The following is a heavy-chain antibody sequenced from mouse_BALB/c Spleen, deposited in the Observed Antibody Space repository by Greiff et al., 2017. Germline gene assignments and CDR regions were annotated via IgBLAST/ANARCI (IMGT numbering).Heavy chain of an antibody. D-gene: IGHD2-12*01. V-gene: IGHV14-3*02. CDR2: IDPANGNT. J-gene: IGHJ3*01. CDR1: GFNIKDTY. CDR3: ARSSTIAWFAY. Sequence: EVKLQESGAELVKPGASVKLSCTASGFNIKDTYMHWVKQRPEQGLEWIGRIDPANGNTKYDPKFQGKATITADTSSNTAYLQLSSLTSEDTAVYYCARSSTIAWFAYWGQGTLVTVSA.